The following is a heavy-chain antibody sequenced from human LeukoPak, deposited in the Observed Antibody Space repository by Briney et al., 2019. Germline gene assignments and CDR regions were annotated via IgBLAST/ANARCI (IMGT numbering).Heavy chain of an antibody. Sequence: GESLKISCKGSGSSFTSYWIGWVRQMPGKGLEWMGIIYPGDSDTRYSPSFQGQVTISADKSISTAYLQWSSLKASDTAMYYCARHPRDSSGYPHFDYWGQGTLVTVSS. CDR1: GSSFTSYW. J-gene: IGHJ4*02. CDR3: ARHPRDSSGYPHFDY. CDR2: IYPGDSDT. D-gene: IGHD3-22*01. V-gene: IGHV5-51*01.